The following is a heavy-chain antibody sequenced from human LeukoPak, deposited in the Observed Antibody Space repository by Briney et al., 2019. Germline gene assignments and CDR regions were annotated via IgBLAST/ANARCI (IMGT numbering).Heavy chain of an antibody. CDR2: ISYDGSNK. CDR3: ARERDGYNYDAFDI. CDR1: GFTFSSYA. V-gene: IGHV3-30*14. Sequence: GGSLRLSCAASGFTFSSYAMHWVRQAPGKGLEWVAVISYDGSNKYYADSVKGRFTISRDNSKNTLYLQMNSLRAEDTAVYYCARERDGYNYDAFDIWGQGTMVTVSS. J-gene: IGHJ3*02. D-gene: IGHD5-24*01.